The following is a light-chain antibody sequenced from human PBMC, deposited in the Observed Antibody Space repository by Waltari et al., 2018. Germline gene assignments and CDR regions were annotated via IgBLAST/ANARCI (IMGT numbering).Light chain of an antibody. J-gene: IGKJ1*01. V-gene: IGKV1-5*01. CDR3: QQYNSYSA. Sequence: DIQMTQSPSTLSASVGDRVTITCRASQSISSWLAWYQQKPGKAPNRLIYDASSLESGVPSRFSGSRSGTEFTLTISSLQPDDFATYYCQQYNSYSAFGQGTKVEIK. CDR2: DAS. CDR1: QSISSW.